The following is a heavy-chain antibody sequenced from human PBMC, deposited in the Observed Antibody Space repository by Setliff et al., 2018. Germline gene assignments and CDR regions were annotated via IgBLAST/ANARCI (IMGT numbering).Heavy chain of an antibody. Sequence: PGESLKISCQGSGYSFTSFWIAWVRQMPGEGLDWMGIIYPGDSDTRYSPSFQGQVTISADRSTRTAYLQWSSLKSSETAFYYCARSYYADYFACDSYGMYVCGQATTGTVSS. D-gene: IGHD4-17*01. V-gene: IGHV5-51*01. CDR1: GYSFTSFW. CDR3: ARSYYADYFACDSYGMYV. J-gene: IGHJ6*02. CDR2: IYPGDSDT.